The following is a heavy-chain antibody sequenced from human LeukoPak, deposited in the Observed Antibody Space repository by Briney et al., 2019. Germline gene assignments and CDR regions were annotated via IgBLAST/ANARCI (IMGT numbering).Heavy chain of an antibody. D-gene: IGHD5-24*01. CDR2: ISGSGGST. Sequence: PGGSLRLSCAASGFTFSSYWMSWVRQAPGKGLEWVSAISGSGGSTYYADSVKGRFTISRDNSKNTLYLQMNSLRAEDTAVYYCAKGAWGRWLQLPYYFDYWGQGTLVTVSS. V-gene: IGHV3-23*01. CDR3: AKGAWGRWLQLPYYFDY. CDR1: GFTFSSYW. J-gene: IGHJ4*02.